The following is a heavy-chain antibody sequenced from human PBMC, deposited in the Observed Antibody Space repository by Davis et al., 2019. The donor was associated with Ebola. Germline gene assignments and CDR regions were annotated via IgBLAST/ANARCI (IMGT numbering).Heavy chain of an antibody. Sequence: GESLKISCAASGFSFSKFGMTWVRQAPGKGLEWVSAISGSCGDTYYADSVKGRFTISRDNSKNALYLQMNSLRAEDTAIYYCAKVLSSGYYYDSWGQGILVTVSS. J-gene: IGHJ4*02. V-gene: IGHV3-23*01. CDR3: AKVLSSGYYYDS. CDR1: GFSFSKFG. CDR2: ISGSCGDT. D-gene: IGHD3-3*01.